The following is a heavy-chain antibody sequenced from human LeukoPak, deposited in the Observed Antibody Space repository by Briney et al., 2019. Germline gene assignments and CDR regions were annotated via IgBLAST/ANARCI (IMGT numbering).Heavy chain of an antibody. V-gene: IGHV1-69*05. D-gene: IGHD6-19*01. Sequence: SVKVSCKAPGDTFSSYAISWVRQAPGQRLEWMGRIIPIFGTANYAQKFQGRVTITTDESTSTAYMELSSLRSEDTAVYYCARDYSSGWYERWHFDYWGQGTLVTVSS. CDR1: GDTFSSYA. CDR2: IIPIFGTA. J-gene: IGHJ4*02. CDR3: ARDYSSGWYERWHFDY.